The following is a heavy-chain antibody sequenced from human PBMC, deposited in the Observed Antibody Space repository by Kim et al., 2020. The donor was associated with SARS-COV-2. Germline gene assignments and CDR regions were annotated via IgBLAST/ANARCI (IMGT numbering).Heavy chain of an antibody. D-gene: IGHD3-10*01. CDR2: ISYDGSNK. Sequence: GGSLRLSCAASGFTFSSYAMHWVRQAPGKGLEWVAVISYDGSNKYYADSVKGRFTISRDNSKNTLYLQMNSLRAEDTAVYYCAGGLGKVPHFDIWGQGTMVTVSS. CDR3: AGGLGKVPHFDI. J-gene: IGHJ3*02. CDR1: GFTFSSYA. V-gene: IGHV3-30*04.